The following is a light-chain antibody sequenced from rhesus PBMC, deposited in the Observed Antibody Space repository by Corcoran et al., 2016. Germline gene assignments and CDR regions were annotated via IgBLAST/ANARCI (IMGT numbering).Light chain of an antibody. J-gene: IGKJ4*01. V-gene: IGKV3S9*01. CDR3: QQYSNRPIT. Sequence: EIVMTQSPATLSLSPGERATLSCRASQSVSSYVAWYQQKPEPAPRLLIYGASSRATGIPDRFSGSGSGTDFTLTISSLEPEDFAVYYCQQYSNRPITFGGGTKVEIK. CDR2: GAS. CDR1: QSVSSY.